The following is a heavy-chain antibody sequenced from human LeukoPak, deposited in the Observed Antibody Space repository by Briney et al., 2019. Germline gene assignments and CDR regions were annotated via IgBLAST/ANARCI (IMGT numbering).Heavy chain of an antibody. CDR1: GYTFTGYY. J-gene: IGHJ4*02. V-gene: IGHV1-2*02. D-gene: IGHD3-3*01. CDR3: ARVLFGVVTPFDY. Sequence: ASVKVSCKASGYTFTGYYMHWVRQAPGQGLEWMGWINPNSGGTNYAQKFQGRVTMTRDTSISPAYMELSRLRSDDTAVYYCARVLFGVVTPFDYWGQGTLVTVSS. CDR2: INPNSGGT.